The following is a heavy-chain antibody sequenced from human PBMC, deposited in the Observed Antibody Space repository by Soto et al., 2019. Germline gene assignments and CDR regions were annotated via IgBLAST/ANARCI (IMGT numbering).Heavy chain of an antibody. CDR1: GGSISSGDDY. CDR3: ATVRAHLFAN. Sequence: HVQLQESGPGLVKPSQTLSPTCTVSGGSISSGDDYWSWIRQPPGKGMEWLGFIYSDGSTYYYPSLQSRLTISIDTSKNPFSLSLSSVTAGDTAVYYSATVRAHLFANWGQGTVVTVSS. V-gene: IGHV4-30-4*01. J-gene: IGHJ4*02. CDR2: IYSDGST.